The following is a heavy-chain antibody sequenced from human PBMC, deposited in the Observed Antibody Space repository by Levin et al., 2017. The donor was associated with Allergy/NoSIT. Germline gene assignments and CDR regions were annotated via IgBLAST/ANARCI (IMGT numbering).Heavy chain of an antibody. Sequence: GESLKISCAASGFTFSSYGMHWVRQAPGKGLEWVAVIWYDGSNKYYADSVKGRFTISRDNSKNTLYLQMNSLRAEDTAVYYCARVDGYSSSLGGLFDYWGQGTLVTVSS. J-gene: IGHJ4*02. V-gene: IGHV3-33*01. D-gene: IGHD6-13*01. CDR3: ARVDGYSSSLGGLFDY. CDR1: GFTFSSYG. CDR2: IWYDGSNK.